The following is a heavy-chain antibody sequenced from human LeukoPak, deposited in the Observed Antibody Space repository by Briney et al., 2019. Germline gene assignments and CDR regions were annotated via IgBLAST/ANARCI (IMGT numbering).Heavy chain of an antibody. V-gene: IGHV3-23*01. J-gene: IGHJ4*02. CDR3: AKDSEREMATTLFDY. CDR2: ISGSGGST. Sequence: PGGSLRLSCAASGFTVSSNYLSWVRQAPGKGLEWVSAISGSGGSTYYADSVKGRFTISRDNSKNTLYLQMNSLRAEDTAVYYCAKDSEREMATTLFDYWGQGTLVTVSS. D-gene: IGHD5-24*01. CDR1: GFTVSSNY.